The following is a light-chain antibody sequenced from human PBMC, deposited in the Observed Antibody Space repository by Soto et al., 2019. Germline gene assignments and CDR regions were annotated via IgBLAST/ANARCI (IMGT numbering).Light chain of an antibody. V-gene: IGLV2-14*03. Sequence: QSVLTQPASVSGSPGQSITISCTGTGSDVGGYNYVSWYQQHPGKAPKLMIYDVINRPSGVSNRFSGSKSGNSASLTISGLQAEDEADYYCSSYTSSSTYVVFGGGTKVTVL. CDR1: GSDVGGYNY. J-gene: IGLJ2*01. CDR2: DVI. CDR3: SSYTSSSTYVV.